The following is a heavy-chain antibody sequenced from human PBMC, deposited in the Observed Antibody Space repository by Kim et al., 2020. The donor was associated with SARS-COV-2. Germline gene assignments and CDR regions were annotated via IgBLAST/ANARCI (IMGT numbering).Heavy chain of an antibody. Sequence: SETLSLTCAVYGGSFSGYYWSWIRQPPGKGLEWIGEINHSGSTNYNPSLKSRVTISVDTSKNQFSLKLSSVTAADTAVYYCARGFTLRVYDSSGYSANFDYWGQGTLVTVSS. J-gene: IGHJ4*02. V-gene: IGHV4-34*01. CDR1: GGSFSGYY. D-gene: IGHD3-22*01. CDR3: ARGFTLRVYDSSGYSANFDY. CDR2: INHSGST.